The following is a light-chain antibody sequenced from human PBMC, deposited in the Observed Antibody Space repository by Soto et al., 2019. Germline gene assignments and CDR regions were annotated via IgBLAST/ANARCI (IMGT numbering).Light chain of an antibody. CDR1: QSVRTT. CDR2: GAS. Sequence: EIVMRQSPATLSVSPGQRATLSCRASQSVRTTVAWYHQRPGQAPRLLIYGASTRATGVPDRFSGGGSGTDFTLTVTSLQSEDFGIYYCQQYNSLSSVSFGGGTKVEI. CDR3: QQYNSLSSVS. V-gene: IGKV3-15*01. J-gene: IGKJ4*01.